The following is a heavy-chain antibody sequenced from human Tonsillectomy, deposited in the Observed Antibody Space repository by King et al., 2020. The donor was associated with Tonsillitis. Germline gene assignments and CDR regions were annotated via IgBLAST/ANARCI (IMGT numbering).Heavy chain of an antibody. CDR3: ARSYYSDFFDY. V-gene: IGHV3-13*01. D-gene: IGHD1-26*01. Sequence: VQLVESGGGLVQPGGSLRLSCAASGVTFSSYDMHWVRQATGKGLEWVSAIGTAGDTYYAGSVKGRFSLSRENAKNSLYFQMNSLRAEDTAVYYCARSYYSDFFDYWGQGTLVTVSS. CDR2: IGTAGDT. CDR1: GVTFSSYD. J-gene: IGHJ4*02.